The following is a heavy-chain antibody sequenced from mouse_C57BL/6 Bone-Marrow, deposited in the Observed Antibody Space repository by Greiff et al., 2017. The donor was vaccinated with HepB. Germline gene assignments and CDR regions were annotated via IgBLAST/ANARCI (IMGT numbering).Heavy chain of an antibody. CDR3: ARDYDGVYAMDY. D-gene: IGHD2-4*01. Sequence: EVKLVESGGGLVKPGGSLKLSCAASGFTFSDYGMHWVRQAPEKGLEWVAYISSGSSTIYYADTVKGRFTISRDNAKNTLFLQLTSLRSEDTAMYYGARDYDGVYAMDYWGQGTSVTVSS. CDR2: ISSGSSTI. V-gene: IGHV5-17*01. J-gene: IGHJ4*01. CDR1: GFTFSDYG.